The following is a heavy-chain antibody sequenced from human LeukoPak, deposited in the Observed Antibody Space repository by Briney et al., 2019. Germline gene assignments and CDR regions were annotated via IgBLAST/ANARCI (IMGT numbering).Heavy chain of an antibody. Sequence: SDTLSLTCAVSGYSITSSSWWGWIRQPPGKGPEWIGYIYHSGTTYYNPSLQSRVTTSVDTSKNQFSLKLSSVTAVDTAVYYCARKENVYYYFDYWGQGTLVTVSS. J-gene: IGHJ4*02. CDR3: ARKENVYYYFDY. CDR1: GYSITSSSW. CDR2: IYHSGTT. V-gene: IGHV4-28*01. D-gene: IGHD3-10*01.